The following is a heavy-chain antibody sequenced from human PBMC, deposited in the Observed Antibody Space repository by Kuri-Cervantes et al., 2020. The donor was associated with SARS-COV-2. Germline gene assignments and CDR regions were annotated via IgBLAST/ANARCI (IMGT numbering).Heavy chain of an antibody. CDR2: IDPSSGGT. V-gene: IGHV1-2*02. D-gene: IGHD3-10*01. Sequence: ASVKVSCKASGYTFTGYLIHWVRQAPGQGLEWMGWIDPSSGGTNSAQNFQGRVTMTRDTSISTAYMELRRLRSDDTAVYYCARAGDRYYWGQGTLVTVSS. CDR3: ARAGDRYY. J-gene: IGHJ4*02. CDR1: GYTFTGYL.